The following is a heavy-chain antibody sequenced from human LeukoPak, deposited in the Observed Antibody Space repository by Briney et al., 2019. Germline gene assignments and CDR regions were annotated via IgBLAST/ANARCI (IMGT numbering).Heavy chain of an antibody. CDR2: ISYDGSNK. Sequence: GRSLRLSCAASGFTFSSYGMHWVRQAPGKGLEWVAVISYDGSNKYYADSVKGRFTISRDNAENSLYLQMNSLRAEDTAVYYCAKDGVVGGNGWFDPWGQGTLVTVSS. V-gene: IGHV3-30*18. D-gene: IGHD4-23*01. J-gene: IGHJ5*02. CDR3: AKDGVVGGNGWFDP. CDR1: GFTFSSYG.